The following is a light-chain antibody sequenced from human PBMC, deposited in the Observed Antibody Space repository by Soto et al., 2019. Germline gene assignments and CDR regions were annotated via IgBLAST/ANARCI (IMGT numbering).Light chain of an antibody. CDR1: QSVSSSY. Sequence: EIVLTQSPGTLSLSPGERATLSCRASQSVSSSYLAWYQQKPGQAPRLLIYGASSRATGIPDRFSGSGSGTDCTLAISRLEPEDFALYYCQQYCSSPLFTFGPGTKVDIK. V-gene: IGKV3-20*01. CDR3: QQYCSSPLFT. CDR2: GAS. J-gene: IGKJ3*01.